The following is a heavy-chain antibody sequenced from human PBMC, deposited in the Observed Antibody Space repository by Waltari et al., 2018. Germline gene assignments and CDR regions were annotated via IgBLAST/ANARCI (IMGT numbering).Heavy chain of an antibody. Sequence: QLQLQESGPGLVKPSETLSLTCTVSGGSISSSSYYWGWIRQPPGKGLEWIGSICYSGSTYYNPSLKSRVTISVDTSKNQFSLKLSSVTAADTAVYYCARDPADYGDYYYYGMDVWGQGTTVTVSS. V-gene: IGHV4-39*07. D-gene: IGHD4-17*01. J-gene: IGHJ6*02. CDR1: GGSISSSSYY. CDR2: ICYSGST. CDR3: ARDPADYGDYYYYGMDV.